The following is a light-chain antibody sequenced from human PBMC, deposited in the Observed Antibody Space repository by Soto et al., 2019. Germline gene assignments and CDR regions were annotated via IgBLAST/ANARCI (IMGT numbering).Light chain of an antibody. Sequence: EIVLTQSPGTLSLSPGERATLSCRASQSITSNFLAWYQQKPGQAPRLLIYGASTRAAGVPDRFSCSGSGPDFTLTITRLEPEDFAVYYCQQYGRSPLLYTFGQGTKLGVK. CDR2: GAS. CDR3: QQYGRSPLLYT. V-gene: IGKV3-20*01. CDR1: QSITSNF. J-gene: IGKJ2*01.